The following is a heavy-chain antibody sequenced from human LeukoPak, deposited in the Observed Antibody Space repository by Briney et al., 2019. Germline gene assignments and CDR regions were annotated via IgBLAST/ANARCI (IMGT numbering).Heavy chain of an antibody. D-gene: IGHD6-6*01. CDR1: GYTFTSYY. J-gene: IGHJ4*02. Sequence: ASVKVSCKASGYTFTSYYMHWVRQAPGQGLEWMGIINPSGGSTSYAQKFQGRVTMTRDMSTSTVYMGLSSLRSEDTAVCYCAREGSSGSSSFDYWGQGTLVTVSS. V-gene: IGHV1-46*01. CDR2: INPSGGST. CDR3: AREGSSGSSSFDY.